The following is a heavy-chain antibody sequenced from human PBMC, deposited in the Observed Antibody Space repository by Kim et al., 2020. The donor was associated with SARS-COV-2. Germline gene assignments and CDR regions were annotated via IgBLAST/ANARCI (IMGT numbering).Heavy chain of an antibody. J-gene: IGHJ5*02. V-gene: IGHV3-23*01. Sequence: KGRFTISRDNSKNTLYLKTNSLRAEDTAVYYCAKGDSYSSSWYEGNWFDPWGQGTLVTVSS. CDR3: AKGDSYSSSWYEGNWFDP. D-gene: IGHD6-13*01.